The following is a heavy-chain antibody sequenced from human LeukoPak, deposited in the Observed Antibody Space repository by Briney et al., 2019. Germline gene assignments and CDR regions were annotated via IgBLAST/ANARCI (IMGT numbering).Heavy chain of an antibody. J-gene: IGHJ4*02. CDR3: ARAIMTSKKKRGYSYGYVGGRFDY. CDR2: MNPNSGNT. CDR1: GYTFTSYD. V-gene: IGHV1-8*03. D-gene: IGHD5-18*01. Sequence: ASVKVSCKASGYTFTSYDINWVRQATGQGLEWMGWMNPNSGNTGYAQKFQGRVTITRNTSISTAYMELSSLRSEDTAVYYCARAIMTSKKKRGYSYGYVGGRFDYWGQRTLVTVSS.